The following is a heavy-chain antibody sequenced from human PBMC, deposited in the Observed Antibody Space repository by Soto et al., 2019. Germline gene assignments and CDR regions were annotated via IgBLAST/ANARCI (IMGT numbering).Heavy chain of an antibody. CDR2: ISSSGYTI. D-gene: IGHD6-19*01. CDR3: ARGQYSSGGGYFDY. V-gene: IGHV3-48*03. CDR1: GFTFSSYE. J-gene: IGHJ4*02. Sequence: EVQLVESGGGLVQPGGSLRLSCAASGFTFSSYEMNWVRQAPGKGLEWVSYISSSGYTIYYADSVKGRFTISRDNAKNSLDLQMNSLGAEDTAVYYCARGQYSSGGGYFDYWGQGTLVTVSS.